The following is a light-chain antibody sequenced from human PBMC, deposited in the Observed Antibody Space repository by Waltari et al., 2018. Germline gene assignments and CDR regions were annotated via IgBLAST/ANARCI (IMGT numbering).Light chain of an antibody. V-gene: IGLV2-14*03. CDR2: DLT. CDR1: SDDIGAYSY. Sequence: QSALTQPASVSGSPGQSITISCTGPSDDIGAYSYFTWYHQRPGKVPKLIIYDLTERPSGVSNRFSGSKSGSTASLTVSGLQAEDEGLFYCSAYTSRGTLKFGGGTRVTVL. CDR3: SAYTSRGTLK. J-gene: IGLJ2*01.